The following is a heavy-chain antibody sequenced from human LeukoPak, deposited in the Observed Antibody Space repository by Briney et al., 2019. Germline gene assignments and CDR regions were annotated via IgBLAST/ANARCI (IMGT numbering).Heavy chain of an antibody. CDR1: VFIFRRYG. Sequence: GGSVRLSCAASVFIFRRYGMRWVRQAPGKGLEWVSAISGSGGSTYYADSVKGRFTISRDNSKNTLYLQMNSLRAEDTAVYYCAKDPNSSGWFDYFDYWGQGTLVTVSS. CDR2: ISGSGGST. CDR3: AKDPNSSGWFDYFDY. D-gene: IGHD6-19*01. J-gene: IGHJ4*02. V-gene: IGHV3-23*01.